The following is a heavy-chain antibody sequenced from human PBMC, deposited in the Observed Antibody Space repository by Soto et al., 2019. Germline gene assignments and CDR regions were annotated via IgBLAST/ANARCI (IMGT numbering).Heavy chain of an antibody. CDR3: AKDSDYGDRPGGVDY. J-gene: IGHJ4*02. D-gene: IGHD4-17*01. CDR2: IYTGGNT. V-gene: IGHV3-53*01. Sequence: GGSLRLSCAASGFTVTSYYMSWVRQAPGKGLEWVSLIYTGGNTNYADSVKGRFTISRDNSKNTLYLQMNSLRAEDTAVYYCAKDSDYGDRPGGVDYWGQGTLVTVSS. CDR1: GFTVTSYY.